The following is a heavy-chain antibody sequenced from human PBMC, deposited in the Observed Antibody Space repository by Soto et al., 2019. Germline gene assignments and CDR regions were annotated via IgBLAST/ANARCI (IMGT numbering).Heavy chain of an antibody. V-gene: IGHV1-18*04. CDR3: ASRREAYLLIFVF. Sequence: ASVNVSLKVPGYTFTSYSLNWVGQAPVQMLESMGLLNAYNAKTKYAQNFQGRVTITTDTSTSTAYMELRSLRSDDTAVYYCASRREAYLLIFVFWGHGPLVTVSS. CDR2: LNAYNAKT. D-gene: IGHD2-15*01. CDR1: GYTFTSYS. J-gene: IGHJ4*01.